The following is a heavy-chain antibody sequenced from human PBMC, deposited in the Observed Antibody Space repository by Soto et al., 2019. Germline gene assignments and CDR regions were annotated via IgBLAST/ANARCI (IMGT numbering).Heavy chain of an antibody. CDR2: IYYSGST. V-gene: IGHV4-39*01. CDR1: GGSISSSSYY. Sequence: QLQLQESGPGLVKPSETLSLTCTVSGGSISSSSYYWGWIRQPPGKGLEWIGSIYYSGSTYYNPSLKSRVTISVDTSKNQFSLKLSSVTAADTAVYYGARLPNNSGSYTDERPIDYWGQGTLVTVSS. D-gene: IGHD1-26*01. CDR3: ARLPNNSGSYTDERPIDY. J-gene: IGHJ4*02.